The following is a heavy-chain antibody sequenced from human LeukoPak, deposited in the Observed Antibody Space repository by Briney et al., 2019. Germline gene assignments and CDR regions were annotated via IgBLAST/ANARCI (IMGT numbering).Heavy chain of an antibody. CDR2: IYSGGST. V-gene: IGHV3-53*01. CDR1: GFIVSSNY. D-gene: IGHD1-26*01. CDR3: ARDRVGATTNFDY. J-gene: IGHJ4*02. Sequence: PGGSLRLSCAASGFIVSSNYMSWVRQAPGKGLEWVSVIYSGGSTYYADSVKGRFTISRDNSKNTLYLQMNSLRAEDTAVYYCARDRVGATTNFDYWGQGTLVTVSS.